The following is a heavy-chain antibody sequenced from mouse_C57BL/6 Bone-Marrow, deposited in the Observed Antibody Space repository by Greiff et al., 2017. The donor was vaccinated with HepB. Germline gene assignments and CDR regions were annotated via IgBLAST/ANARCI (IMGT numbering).Heavy chain of an antibody. CDR3: TRGPLLLRGGFAY. CDR2: IDPETGGT. CDR1: GYTFTDYE. D-gene: IGHD1-1*01. J-gene: IGHJ3*01. Sequence: VQLQQSGAELVRPGASVTLSCKASGYTFTDYEMHWVKQTPVHGLEWIGAIDPETGGTAYNQKFKGKAILTADKSSSTAYMELRSLTSEDSAVYYCTRGPLLLRGGFAYWGQGTLVTVSA. V-gene: IGHV1-15*01.